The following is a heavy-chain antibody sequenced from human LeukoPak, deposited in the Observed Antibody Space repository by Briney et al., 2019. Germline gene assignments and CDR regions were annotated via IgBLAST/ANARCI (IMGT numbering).Heavy chain of an antibody. CDR2: ISYDGSNX. J-gene: IGHJ4*02. CDR1: GFXXXXYG. V-gene: IGHV3-30*18. D-gene: IGHD3-10*01. CDR3: AKDAGPGVRQIDC. Sequence: GGSLRLSCAASGFXXXXYGMHXXXXXPGXXLEXVAVISYDGSNXXYAXSVKGRFTISRDNSKNTLYLQMNSLRAEDTAVYYCAKDAGPGVRQIDCWGQGTLVTVSS.